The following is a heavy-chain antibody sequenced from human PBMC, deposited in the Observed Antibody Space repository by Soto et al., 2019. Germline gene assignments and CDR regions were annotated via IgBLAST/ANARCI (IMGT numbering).Heavy chain of an antibody. CDR1: GYTFSSYG. Sequence: GASVKVSCKASGYTFSSYGISWVRQAPGQGLEWMGWISTYNDNSNYAQKFQGRVTMTTDTSTNTAYMELRSLRPDDTAVYYCARDHDRGLQVSDGMDVWGQGTTVTVSS. V-gene: IGHV1-18*04. CDR2: ISTYNDNS. J-gene: IGHJ6*02. D-gene: IGHD4-4*01. CDR3: ARDHDRGLQVSDGMDV.